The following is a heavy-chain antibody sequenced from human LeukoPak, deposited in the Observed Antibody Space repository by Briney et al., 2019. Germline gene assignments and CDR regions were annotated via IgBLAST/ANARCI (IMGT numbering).Heavy chain of an antibody. CDR2: INHSGST. J-gene: IGHJ4*02. D-gene: IGHD6-13*01. V-gene: IGHV4-34*01. CDR1: GGSFSGYY. Sequence: PSETLSLTCAVYGGSFSGYYWSWIRQPPGKGLEWIGEINHSGSTNYNPSLKSRVTISVDTSKNQFSLKLSSVTAADTAVYCCARGGSSWDFDYWGQGTLVTVPS. CDR3: ARGGSSWDFDY.